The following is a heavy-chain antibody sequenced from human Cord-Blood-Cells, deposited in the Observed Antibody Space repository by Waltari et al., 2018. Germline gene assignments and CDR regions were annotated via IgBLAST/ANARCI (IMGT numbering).Heavy chain of an antibody. Sequence: QVQLVQSGAEVKKPGASVKVSCKASGSTFPSYDITWVRPATGQGLEWMGWMNPNSGNTGYAQKFQGRVTITRNTSISTAYMELSSLRSEDTAVYYCARRGWNSLDYWGQGTLVTVSS. CDR3: ARRGWNSLDY. CDR2: MNPNSGNT. V-gene: IGHV1-8*03. D-gene: IGHD1-7*01. J-gene: IGHJ4*02. CDR1: GSTFPSYD.